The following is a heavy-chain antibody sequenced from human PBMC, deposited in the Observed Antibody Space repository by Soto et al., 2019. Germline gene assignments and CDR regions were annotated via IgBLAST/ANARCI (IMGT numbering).Heavy chain of an antibody. Sequence: QLQLQESGPGLVKPSETLSLTCSVSGGSISSRTFWWAWIRQPPGKGLEWIGDMFYSGSSYSSPSLKSRVTLSVDTSKNQWSLKLNSVPAADTAVYYCARHPRDDYNYGGSGIFDYWGQGTLVTVSS. J-gene: IGHJ4*02. V-gene: IGHV4-39*01. CDR2: MFYSGSS. CDR1: GGSISSRTFW. D-gene: IGHD4-4*01. CDR3: ARHPRDDYNYGGSGIFDY.